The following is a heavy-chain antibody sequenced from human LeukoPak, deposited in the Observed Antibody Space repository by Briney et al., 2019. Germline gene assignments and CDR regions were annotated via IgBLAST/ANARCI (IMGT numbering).Heavy chain of an antibody. J-gene: IGHJ5*02. Sequence: SETLSLTCAVYGGSFSGYYWSWIRQPPGKGLEWIGEINHSGSTNYNPSLKSRVTISVDTSKNQFSLKLSSVTAADTAVYYCARGSSLTNGDWFDPWGQGTLVTVSS. D-gene: IGHD2-8*01. V-gene: IGHV4-34*01. CDR1: GGSFSGYY. CDR2: INHSGST. CDR3: ARGSSLTNGDWFDP.